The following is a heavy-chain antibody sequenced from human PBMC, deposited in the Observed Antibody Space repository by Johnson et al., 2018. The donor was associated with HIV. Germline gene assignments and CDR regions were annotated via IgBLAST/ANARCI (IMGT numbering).Heavy chain of an antibody. V-gene: IGHV3-13*01. CDR1: GFTFSSYD. J-gene: IGHJ3*02. Sequence: VQLVESGGGLVQPGGSLRLSCAASGFTFSSYDMHWVRQGTGKGLEWVSAIGTAGDTYYPGSVKGRFTIYRENAKNSLYLQMNSLRAGDTAVYYCARGRGIVGPQQVALDIWGQGTRVTVSS. CDR3: ARGRGIVGPQQVALDI. D-gene: IGHD1-26*01. CDR2: IGTAGDT.